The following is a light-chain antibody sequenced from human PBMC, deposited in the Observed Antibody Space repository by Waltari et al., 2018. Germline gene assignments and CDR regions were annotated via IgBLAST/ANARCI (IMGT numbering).Light chain of an antibody. V-gene: IGKV1-5*03. CDR3: QQYNSYSRT. J-gene: IGKJ2*01. Sequence: DIQMTQSSFTLSASVGDRVTITCRASQSISSWLAWYQQKPGKAPKLLIYKASSLESGVPSRFSGSGSGTEFTLTISSLQPDDFATYYCQQYNSYSRTFGQGTKLEI. CDR2: KAS. CDR1: QSISSW.